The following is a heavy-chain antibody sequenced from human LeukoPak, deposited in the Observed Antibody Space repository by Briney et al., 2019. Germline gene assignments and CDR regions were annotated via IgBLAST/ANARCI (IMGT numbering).Heavy chain of an antibody. Sequence: ASVKVSCKASGYTFTSYYMHRVRQATGQGLEWMGWMNPNSGNTGYAQKFQGRVTMTRNNSISTAYMELSSLRSEDTAVYYCARRDPGSGYAFDYWGQGTLVTVSS. D-gene: IGHD3-3*01. V-gene: IGHV1-8*02. CDR2: MNPNSGNT. CDR1: GYTFTSYY. J-gene: IGHJ4*02. CDR3: ARRDPGSGYAFDY.